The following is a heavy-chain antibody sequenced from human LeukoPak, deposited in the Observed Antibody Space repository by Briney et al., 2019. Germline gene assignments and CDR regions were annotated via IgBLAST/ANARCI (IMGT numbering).Heavy chain of an antibody. Sequence: SETLSLTCTVSGGSISGLYWSWIRQPAGKGLEWIGRIYTGGGTNYNPSLKSRVSMSVDTSKNQFSLKLNSVTAADTAVYFCARDEGFTKDWGQGTLVTVS. CDR3: ARDEGFTKD. V-gene: IGHV4-4*07. CDR1: GGSISGLY. D-gene: IGHD2-8*01. CDR2: IYTGGGT. J-gene: IGHJ4*02.